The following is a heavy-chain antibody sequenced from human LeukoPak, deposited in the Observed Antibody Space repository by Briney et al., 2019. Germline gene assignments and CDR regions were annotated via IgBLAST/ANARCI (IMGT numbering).Heavy chain of an antibody. CDR1: GFSFSGYW. D-gene: IGHD4-17*01. V-gene: IGHV3-74*01. CDR3: AKIPYGDYVLDYYYYMDV. CDR2: IDSDGSLKSDGSSP. J-gene: IGHJ6*03. Sequence: GGSLRLSCAGSGFSFSGYWMHWVRQVPGKGLVWVSRIDSDGSLKSDGSSPTYADSVKGRFTISRDNSKNTLYLQMYSLRAEDTAVYYCAKIPYGDYVLDYYYYMDVWGKGTTVTISS.